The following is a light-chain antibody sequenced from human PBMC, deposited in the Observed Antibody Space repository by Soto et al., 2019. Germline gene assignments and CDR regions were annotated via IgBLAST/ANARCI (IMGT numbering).Light chain of an antibody. CDR3: CSYAGNWV. CDR1: SRDVGVYNF. CDR2: DVN. J-gene: IGLJ2*01. V-gene: IGLV2-8*01. Sequence: QSVLTQPPSASGSPGQSVTISCTGTSRDVGVYNFVSWYQQHPGKAPRLMIFDVNKRPSGVPDRFSGSRSGNTASLTISGLQADDEAIYYCCSYAGNWVFGGGTKVTVL.